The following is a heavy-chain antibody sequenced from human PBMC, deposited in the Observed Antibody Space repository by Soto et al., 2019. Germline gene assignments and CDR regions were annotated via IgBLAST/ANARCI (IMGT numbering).Heavy chain of an antibody. CDR1: GFTFSSYG. CDR2: ISYDGSNK. V-gene: IGHV3-30*18. Sequence: QVQLVESGGGVVQPGRSLRLSCAASGFTFSSYGMHWVRQAPGKGLEWVAVISYDGSNKYYADSVKGRFTISRDNSKNALYLQMNSLRAEATAVYYCAKDQAVPTSLSFDYWGQGTLVTVSS. D-gene: IGHD4-17*01. J-gene: IGHJ4*02. CDR3: AKDQAVPTSLSFDY.